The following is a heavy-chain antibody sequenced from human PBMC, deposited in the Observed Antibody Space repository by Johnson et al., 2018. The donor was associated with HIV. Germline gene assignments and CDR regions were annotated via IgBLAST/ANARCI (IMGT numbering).Heavy chain of an antibody. CDR1: GFTFDEYD. Sequence: EVQLVESGGGVARPGGSIRLSCEASGFTFDEYDMNWVRQAPGKGLEWVSGINWQGGTPGFADSVKGRFTISRDNSKNTLYLQMNSLRAEDTAVYYCAKGHSIAVVEGDDAFDIWGQGTMVTVSS. D-gene: IGHD6-19*01. V-gene: IGHV3-20*04. J-gene: IGHJ3*02. CDR2: INWQGGTP. CDR3: AKGHSIAVVEGDDAFDI.